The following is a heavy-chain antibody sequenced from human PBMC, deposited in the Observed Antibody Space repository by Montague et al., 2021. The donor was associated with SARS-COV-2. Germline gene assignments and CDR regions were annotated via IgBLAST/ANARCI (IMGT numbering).Heavy chain of an antibody. CDR3: TQERGPGRTTWHYFDY. Sequence: CAISGDSVSSNIAAWNWIRRSPSRGLEWLGRTYYRSKWYNDYAVSVRSRITISPGTSKNQFSLQLNSVTPEDTAVYYCTQERGPGRTTWHYFDYWGQGTLVTVSS. V-gene: IGHV6-1*01. CDR1: GDSVSSNIAA. J-gene: IGHJ4*02. CDR2: TYYRSKWYN. D-gene: IGHD1-14*01.